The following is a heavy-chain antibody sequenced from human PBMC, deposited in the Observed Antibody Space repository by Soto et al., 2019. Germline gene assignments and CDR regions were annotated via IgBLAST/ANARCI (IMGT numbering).Heavy chain of an antibody. V-gene: IGHV1-46*03. Sequence: ASVKVSCKASGYTFTSYYMHWVRQAPGQGLEWMGIINPSGDSTSYGQKFLGRVTMTRDTSTSTAYMELSSLTSEDTAIYYCVKGDYSDGSAYFCSWGHGPRVTVSS. CDR2: INPSGDST. J-gene: IGHJ5*01. CDR3: VKGDYSDGSAYFCS. D-gene: IGHD3-22*01. CDR1: GYTFTSYY.